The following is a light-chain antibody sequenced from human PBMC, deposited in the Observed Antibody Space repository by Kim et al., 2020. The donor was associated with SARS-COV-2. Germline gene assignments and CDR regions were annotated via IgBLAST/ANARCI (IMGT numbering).Light chain of an antibody. J-gene: IGKJ1*01. CDR3: QQYDGYYLT. CDR2: DAS. Sequence: ASVGDTVTITCRASQTIGTSLAWYQQKPGQAPILLIYDASTLGNWVPSRFSGSGSGTEFTLTIGSLRPDDVATYYCQQYDGYYLTFGQGTKVDIK. V-gene: IGKV1-5*01. CDR1: QTIGTS.